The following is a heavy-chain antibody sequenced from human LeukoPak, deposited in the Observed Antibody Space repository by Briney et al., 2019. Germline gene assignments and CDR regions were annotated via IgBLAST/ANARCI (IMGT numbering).Heavy chain of an antibody. Sequence: GGSLRLSCTASGFTFGDYAMSWVRQAPGKGLKWVGFIRSKAYGGTTEYAASVKGRFTISRDDSKSIAYLQMNSLKTEDTAVYYCTSRAERDIVVVPAAWGQGTLVTVSS. V-gene: IGHV3-49*04. CDR3: TSRAERDIVVVPAA. CDR2: IRSKAYGGTT. J-gene: IGHJ5*02. D-gene: IGHD2-2*01. CDR1: GFTFGDYA.